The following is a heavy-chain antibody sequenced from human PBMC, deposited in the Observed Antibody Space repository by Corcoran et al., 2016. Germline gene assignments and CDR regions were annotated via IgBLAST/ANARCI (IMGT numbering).Heavy chain of an antibody. D-gene: IGHD2-15*01. Sequence: QVQLQESGPGLVKPSETLSLTCTVSGGSVSSGSYYWSWTRQPPGKGLEWIGYIYYSGSTNYNPSLKSRVTISVDTSKNQFSLKLSSVTAADTAVYYWARGYCSGGSCYHYGMDVWGQGTTVTVSS. J-gene: IGHJ6*02. CDR2: IYYSGST. V-gene: IGHV4-61*01. CDR3: ARGYCSGGSCYHYGMDV. CDR1: GGSVSSGSYY.